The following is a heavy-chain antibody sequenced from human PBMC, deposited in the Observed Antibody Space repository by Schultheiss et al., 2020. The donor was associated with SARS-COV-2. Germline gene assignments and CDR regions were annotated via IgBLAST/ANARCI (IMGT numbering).Heavy chain of an antibody. CDR1: GFTVSSNY. CDR2: ISYDGSNK. V-gene: IGHV3-30-3*01. Sequence: GGSLRLSCAASGFTVSSNYMSWVRQAPGKGLEWVAVISYDGSNKYYADSVKGRFTISRDNSRTTLYLQMNSLRAEDTAVYYCARDKCGSTTCFFDYWGQGTLVTVSS. J-gene: IGHJ4*02. D-gene: IGHD2-2*01. CDR3: ARDKCGSTTCFFDY.